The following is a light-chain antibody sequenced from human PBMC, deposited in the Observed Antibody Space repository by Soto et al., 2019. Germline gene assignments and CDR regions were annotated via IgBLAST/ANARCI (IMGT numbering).Light chain of an antibody. Sequence: IVLNQTPLSSAVTLGQPASFSCRAIQFVSTRLAWYQQRPGQVPRLLIYDAYTRALGISARFSGSGSGTEFTLTISSLQSEDFALYYCQEYFQWPPGMFVSGTKVDIK. CDR3: QEYFQWPPGM. CDR2: DAY. V-gene: IGKV3-15*01. J-gene: IGKJ1*01. CDR1: QFVSTR.